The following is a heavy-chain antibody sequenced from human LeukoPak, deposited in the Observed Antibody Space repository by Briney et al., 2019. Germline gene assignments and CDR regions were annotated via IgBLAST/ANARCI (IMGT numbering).Heavy chain of an antibody. V-gene: IGHV5-51*01. D-gene: IGHD2-15*01. Sequence: GESLKISCKGSGYSFTSYWIGWVRQMPGKGLEWMGIIYPGDSDTSYSPSFQGQVTISAGKSIRTAYLQWSRLKASDTGMYYCARLSLYCSSGSCYAAAYDYWGQGTLVTVSS. CDR3: ARLSLYCSSGSCYAAAYDY. CDR1: GYSFTSYW. CDR2: IYPGDSDT. J-gene: IGHJ4*02.